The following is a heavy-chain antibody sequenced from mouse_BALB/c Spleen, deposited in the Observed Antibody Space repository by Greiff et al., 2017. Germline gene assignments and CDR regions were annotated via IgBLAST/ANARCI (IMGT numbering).Heavy chain of an antibody. CDR2: ISYSGST. CDR1: GDSITSGY. CDR3: ARCPDGYDYAMDY. D-gene: IGHD2-3*01. Sequence: EVQLVESGPSLVKPSQTLSLTCSVTGDSITSGYWNWIRKFPGNKLEYMGYISYSGSTYFNPSLKSRISITRDTSKNQYYLQLNSVTTEDTATYYCARCPDGYDYAMDYWGQGTSVTVSS. V-gene: IGHV3-8*02. J-gene: IGHJ4*01.